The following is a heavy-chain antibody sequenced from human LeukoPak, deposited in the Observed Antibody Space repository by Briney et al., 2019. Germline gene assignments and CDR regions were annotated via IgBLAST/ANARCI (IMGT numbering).Heavy chain of an antibody. CDR3: AKVTVTTYKNFEY. Sequence: GRSLRLSCAASGFTFGSYAMTWVRQAPGKGLEWVSSISGSSATIYYADSVKGRFTISRDNSKNTLYLQMNSLRAEDTAVYYCAKVTVTTYKNFEYWGQGTLVTVSS. CDR2: ISGSSATI. J-gene: IGHJ4*02. V-gene: IGHV3-23*01. CDR1: GFTFGSYA. D-gene: IGHD4-17*01.